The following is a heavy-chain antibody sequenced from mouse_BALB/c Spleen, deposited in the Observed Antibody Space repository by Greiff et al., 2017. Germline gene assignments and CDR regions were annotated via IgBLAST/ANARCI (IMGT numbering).Heavy chain of an antibody. Sequence: VQLEESGPGLVAPSQSLSFTCTVSGFSLTSYGVHWVRQPPGTGLGWLGVIWAGGSTNYNSALMSRLSISKDNSKSQVFLKMNSLQTDDTAMYYCARDHGHCFDYWGQGTTLTVSS. CDR1: GFSLTSYG. CDR3: ARDHGHCFDY. CDR2: IWAGGST. D-gene: IGHD1-2*01. V-gene: IGHV2-9*02. J-gene: IGHJ2*01.